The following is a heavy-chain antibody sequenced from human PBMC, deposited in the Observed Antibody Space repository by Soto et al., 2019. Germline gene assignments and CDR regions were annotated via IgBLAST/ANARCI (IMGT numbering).Heavy chain of an antibody. J-gene: IGHJ4*02. CDR3: ARIGGWYDIDF. CDR1: GGSVSSGSFH. D-gene: IGHD6-19*01. V-gene: IGHV4-61*01. CDR2: IFYSGTA. Sequence: SETLSLTCSVSGGSVSSGSFHWSWIRQPPGKGLQFIGSIFYSGTANYSPSLKNRVSISIDTSQSQFFLQLISVAAADTAVYYCARIGGWYDIDFWGQGSLVTVSS.